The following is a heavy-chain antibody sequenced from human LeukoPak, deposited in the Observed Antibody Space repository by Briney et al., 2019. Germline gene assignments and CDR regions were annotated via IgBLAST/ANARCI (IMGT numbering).Heavy chain of an antibody. D-gene: IGHD4-17*01. CDR1: GGSISSSNW. V-gene: IGHV4-4*02. CDR2: IYHSGST. Sequence: SETLSLTCTASGGSISSSNWWSWVRQPPGKGLEWIGEIYHSGSTNYNPSLKSRVTISVDKSKNQFSLKLSSVTAADTAVYYCARALPTTVTHDAFDIWGQGTMVTVSS. J-gene: IGHJ3*02. CDR3: ARALPTTVTHDAFDI.